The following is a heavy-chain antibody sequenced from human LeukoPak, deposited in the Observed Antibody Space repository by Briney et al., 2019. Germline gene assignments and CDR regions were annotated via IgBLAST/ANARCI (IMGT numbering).Heavy chain of an antibody. J-gene: IGHJ6*03. CDR3: TYLYMDV. CDR1: GGSISSSSYY. V-gene: IGHV4-39*07. CDR2: IYYSGST. Sequence: DPSETLSLTCTVSGGSISSSSYYWGWIRQPPGKGLEWIGSIYYSGSTYYNPSLKSRVTISVDTSKNQFSLKLSSVTAADTAVYYCTYLYMDVWGKGTTVTVSS.